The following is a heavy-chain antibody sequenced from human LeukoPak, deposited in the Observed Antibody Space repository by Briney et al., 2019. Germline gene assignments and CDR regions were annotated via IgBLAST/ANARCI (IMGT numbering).Heavy chain of an antibody. CDR3: ARSPPLPH. CDR1: GFTFSSYS. Sequence: PGGSLRLSCAASGFTFSSYSMNWVRQAPGKGLEWVSSISSSSRYIYYADSVKGRFTIPRDNAKNSLYLQMNSLRVDDTAVYYCARSPPLPHWGQGTLVTVSS. V-gene: IGHV3-21*01. J-gene: IGHJ4*02. CDR2: ISSSSRYI.